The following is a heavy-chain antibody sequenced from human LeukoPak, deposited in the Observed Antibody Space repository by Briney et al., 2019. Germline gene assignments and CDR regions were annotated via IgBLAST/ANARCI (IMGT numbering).Heavy chain of an antibody. D-gene: IGHD1-26*01. CDR1: GGSISSSSYY. CDR2: IYYSGST. CDR3: ARVTASIVGADY. Sequence: SETLSLTCTVYGGSISSSSYYWGWIRQPPGKGLEWIGSIYYSGSTYYNPSLKSRVTISVDTSKNQFSLKLSSVTAADTAVYYCARVTASIVGADYWGQGTLVTVSS. V-gene: IGHV4-39*07. J-gene: IGHJ4*02.